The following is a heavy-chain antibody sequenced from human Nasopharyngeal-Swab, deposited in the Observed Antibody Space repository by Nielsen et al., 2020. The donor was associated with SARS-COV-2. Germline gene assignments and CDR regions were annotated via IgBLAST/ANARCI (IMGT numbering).Heavy chain of an antibody. CDR2: IDPSDSYT. V-gene: IGHV5-10-1*01. J-gene: IGHJ5*02. D-gene: IGHD6-13*01. Sequence: VRETPGEGLEWMGRIDPSDSYTNYSPSFQGHVTISADKSISTAYLQWSSLKASDTAMYYCARQAAAAPYGWFDPWGQGTLVTVSS. CDR3: ARQAAAAPYGWFDP.